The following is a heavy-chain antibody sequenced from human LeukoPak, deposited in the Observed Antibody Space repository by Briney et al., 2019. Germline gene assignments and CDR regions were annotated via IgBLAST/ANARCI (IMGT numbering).Heavy chain of an antibody. D-gene: IGHD4-23*01. CDR1: GGTFRSNA. V-gene: IGHV1-69*13. CDR3: ARGWLAETTVVTPYNY. J-gene: IGHJ4*02. Sequence: SVKVSCKASGGTFRSNAISWVRQAPGQGLEWMGGITPIFGTANYAQKFQGRVTITEVESMSTAYMELSSLRSEDTAVYYCARGWLAETTVVTPYNYWGQGTLVTVSS. CDR2: ITPIFGTA.